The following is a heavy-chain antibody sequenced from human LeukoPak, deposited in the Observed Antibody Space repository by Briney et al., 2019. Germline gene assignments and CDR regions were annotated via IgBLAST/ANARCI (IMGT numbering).Heavy chain of an antibody. CDR2: INAGNGKT. J-gene: IGHJ4*02. CDR3: ARDSGYQLLWY. Sequence: ASVKVSCKASGYTFTSYAMHWVRQAPGQRLEWMGWINAGNGKTKYLQKFQGRVTITRDTSASTAYMELSSLRSEGTAVYYCARDSGYQLLWYWGQGTLVTVSS. CDR1: GYTFTSYA. V-gene: IGHV1-3*01. D-gene: IGHD2-2*01.